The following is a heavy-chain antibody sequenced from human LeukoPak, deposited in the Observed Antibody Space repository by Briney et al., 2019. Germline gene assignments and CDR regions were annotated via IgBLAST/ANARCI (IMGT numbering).Heavy chain of an antibody. V-gene: IGHV4-61*02. J-gene: IGHJ4*02. D-gene: IGHD3-10*01. CDR1: GGSISSGSYY. CDR2: IYTSGST. Sequence: SQTLSLTCTVSGGSISSGSYYWSWIRQPAGKGLEWIGRIYTSGSTNYNPSLKSRVTISVDTSKNQFSLKLSSVTAADTAVYYCASNLYASGGYFAYWGQGILVTVSS. CDR3: ASNLYASGGYFAY.